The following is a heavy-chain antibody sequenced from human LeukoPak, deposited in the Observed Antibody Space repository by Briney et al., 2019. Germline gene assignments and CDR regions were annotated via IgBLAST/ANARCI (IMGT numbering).Heavy chain of an antibody. J-gene: IGHJ4*02. CDR2: ISSSSSYI. V-gene: IGHV3-21*04. CDR1: GFTFSSYS. CDR3: ARGKSGYTYGSVYDY. Sequence: GGSLRLSCAASGFTFSSYSMSWVRQAPGKGLEWASSISSSSSYIYYADSVKGRFTISRDNAKNSLYLQMNSLRAEDTAVYYCARGKSGYTYGSVYDYWGQGTLVTVSS. D-gene: IGHD5-18*01.